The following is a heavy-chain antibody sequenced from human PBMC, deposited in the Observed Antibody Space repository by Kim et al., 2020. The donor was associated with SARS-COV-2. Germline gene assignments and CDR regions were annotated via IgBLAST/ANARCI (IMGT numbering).Heavy chain of an antibody. V-gene: IGHV1-8*01. CDR1: GYTFISHD. J-gene: IGHJ5*02. CDR2: MNPNSGNT. CDR3: AREVSQGSGTYQFDP. Sequence: SVKVSCKASGYTFISHDIVWVRQATGQGLEWMGWMNPNSGNTGYAPKFQGRVTMTRSNSITTAYMELNSLTLDDTAVYFCAREVSQGSGTYQFDPWGQGTQVTVSS. D-gene: IGHD3-10*01.